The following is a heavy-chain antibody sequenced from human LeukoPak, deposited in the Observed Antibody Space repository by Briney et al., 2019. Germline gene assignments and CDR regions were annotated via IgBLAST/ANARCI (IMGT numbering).Heavy chain of an antibody. CDR2: IKPDGSEK. J-gene: IGHJ3*02. Sequence: GGSMRLSSAASGFTFSSFWMNWVRQAPGMGREWVANIKPDGSEKYFVDSVNGRFTISRDNAKKSVYLHMTSLRAEDTAVYYCARVAIFGVGSDAFDIWGQGTMVTVSS. V-gene: IGHV3-7*01. CDR3: ARVAIFGVGSDAFDI. CDR1: GFTFSSFW. D-gene: IGHD3-3*01.